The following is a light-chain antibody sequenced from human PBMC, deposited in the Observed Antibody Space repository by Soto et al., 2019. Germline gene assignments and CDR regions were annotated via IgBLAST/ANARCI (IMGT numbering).Light chain of an antibody. CDR1: QSVKTF. Sequence: EIVLPPSQATLSLSPGERATLSCRASQSVKTFLVWYQQRPGQAPRLLIYGAFSRATGIQDRFSGSGSGTDFTLTISRLEPEDFEVYYCQQYGSSRTCGHGTKGDIK. CDR2: GAF. CDR3: QQYGSSRT. V-gene: IGKV3-20*01. J-gene: IGKJ1*01.